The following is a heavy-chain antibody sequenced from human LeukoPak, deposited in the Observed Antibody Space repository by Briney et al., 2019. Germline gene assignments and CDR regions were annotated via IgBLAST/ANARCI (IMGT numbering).Heavy chain of an antibody. CDR2: INPNSGGT. CDR3: ARDGSGYQF. Sequence: ASVKVSCKASGYTFTGYYMHWVRQAPGQGLEWMGWINPNSGGTHYTQKFQGRVTMTRDTSISTAYMELSSLRSDDTAVYYCARDGSGYQFWGQGTLVTVSS. V-gene: IGHV1-2*02. D-gene: IGHD5-12*01. CDR1: GYTFTGYY. J-gene: IGHJ4*02.